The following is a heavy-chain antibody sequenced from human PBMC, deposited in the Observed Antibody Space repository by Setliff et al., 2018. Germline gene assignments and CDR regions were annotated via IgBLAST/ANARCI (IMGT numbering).Heavy chain of an antibody. CDR2: INPNSGGT. D-gene: IGHD3-22*01. J-gene: IGHJ4*02. Sequence: VASVKVSCKASGYTFTGYYMHWVRQAPGQGLEWMGWINPNSGGTNYAQKFQGWVTMTRDTSISTAYMELSRLRSDDTAVYYCARDRDSSGYPYYFDYWGQGTLVTSPQ. CDR3: ARDRDSSGYPYYFDY. V-gene: IGHV1-2*04. CDR1: GYTFTGYY.